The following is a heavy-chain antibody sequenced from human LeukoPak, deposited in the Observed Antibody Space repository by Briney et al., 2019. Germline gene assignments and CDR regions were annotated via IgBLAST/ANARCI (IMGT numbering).Heavy chain of an antibody. CDR1: GGSMSSHY. J-gene: IGHJ4*02. D-gene: IGHD2-2*01. Sequence: SETLSLTCTVSGGSMSSHYWSWFRQSPGKGLGWIGYFYSGNTNYNPSLKSRVTISVDTSKNQFSLKLNSVTAADTAVYFCARARSTGSVVLDWGQGALVTVSS. CDR3: ARARSTGSVVLD. V-gene: IGHV4-59*11. CDR2: FYSGNT.